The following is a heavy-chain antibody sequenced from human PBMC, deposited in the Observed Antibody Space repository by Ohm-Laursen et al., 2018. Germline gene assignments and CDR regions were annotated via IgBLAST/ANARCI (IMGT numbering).Heavy chain of an antibody. V-gene: IGHV1-2*02. CDR3: ARDLSQYVAGTGLDAFNI. CDR2: INPNSGGT. J-gene: IGHJ3*02. D-gene: IGHD2-15*01. Sequence: GASVKVSWKASGYTFTGYYMHWARQAAGQGLEWMGWINPNSGGTKYAQKFQGRATMTRDTSISSDYKELSRLRSDNTAFYYCARDLSQYVAGTGLDAFNIWGQGTMVTVSS. CDR1: GYTFTGYY.